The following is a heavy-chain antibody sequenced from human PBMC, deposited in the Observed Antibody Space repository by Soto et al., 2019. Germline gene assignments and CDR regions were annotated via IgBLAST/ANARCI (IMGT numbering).Heavy chain of an antibody. CDR3: ATGEVVVFNWYYHYHAIAV. V-gene: IGHV5-10-1*01. D-gene: IGHD3-9*01. J-gene: IGHJ6*02. CDR1: GYTFTSYW. CDR2: IDPRDSNT. Sequence: GESLKISCNGSGYTFTSYWISWVRQMPGKGLEWMGRIDPRDSNTNYSPSFQGHVTISADKSISTAYLQWSSLKASDTAMYYCATGEVVVFNWYYHYHAIAVWGQGSTVTV.